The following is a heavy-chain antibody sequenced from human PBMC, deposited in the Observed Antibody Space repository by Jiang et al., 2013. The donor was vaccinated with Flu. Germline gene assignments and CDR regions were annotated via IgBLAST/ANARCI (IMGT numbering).Heavy chain of an antibody. CDR2: ISAYNGNT. CDR3: ARQLKWGDYGDYPPYWYFDL. D-gene: IGHD4-17*01. CDR1: GYTFTSYG. Sequence: GAEVKKPGASVKVSCKASGYTFTSYGISWVRQAPGQGLEWMGWISAYNGNTNYAQKLQGRVTMTTDTSTSTAYMELRSLRSDDTAVYYCARQLKWGDYGDYPPYWYFDLWGRGTLVTVSS. V-gene: IGHV1-18*01. J-gene: IGHJ2*01.